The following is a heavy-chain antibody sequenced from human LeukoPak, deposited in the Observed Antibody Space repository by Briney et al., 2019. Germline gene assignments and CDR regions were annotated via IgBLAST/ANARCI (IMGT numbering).Heavy chain of an antibody. V-gene: IGHV4-61*02. CDR3: ARDSYMNRRVYYYYMDV. Sequence: SETLSLTCTVSGGSISSGSYYWSWIRQPAGKGLEWIGRIYTSGSTNYNPSLKSRVTISVDTSKNQFSLKLSSVTAADTAVYYCARDSYMNRRVYYYYMDVWGKGTTVTVSS. CDR1: GGSISSGSYY. CDR2: IYTSGST. D-gene: IGHD1-14*01. J-gene: IGHJ6*03.